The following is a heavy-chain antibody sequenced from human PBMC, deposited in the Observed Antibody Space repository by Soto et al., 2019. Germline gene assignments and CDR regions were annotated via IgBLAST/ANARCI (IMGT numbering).Heavy chain of an antibody. D-gene: IGHD3-10*01. J-gene: IGHJ6*02. CDR1: GFTFSSYA. CDR3: ARHSATMVIYFGMDV. V-gene: IGHV3-23*01. Sequence: EVQLLESGGDLVQPGGSLRLSCAASGFTFSSYAMSWVRQAPGKGLEWVSAISGSGGSTNYADSVKGRFTISRDNSKNTLFLQKNTPRAQDTAVYYCARHSATMVIYFGMDVWGQGTTVTVSS. CDR2: ISGSGGST.